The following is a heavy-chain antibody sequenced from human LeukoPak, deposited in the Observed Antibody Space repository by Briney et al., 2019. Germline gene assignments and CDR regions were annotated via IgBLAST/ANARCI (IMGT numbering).Heavy chain of an antibody. V-gene: IGHV4-59*01. Sequence: PSETLSLTCTVSGGSISSYYWSWIRQPPGKGLEWIGYIYYSGSTNYNPSLKSRVTISVDTSKNQFSLKLSSVTAADTAVYYCARAAHGAFDYWGQGALVTVSS. J-gene: IGHJ4*02. D-gene: IGHD4-17*01. CDR1: GGSISSYY. CDR3: ARAAHGAFDY. CDR2: IYYSGST.